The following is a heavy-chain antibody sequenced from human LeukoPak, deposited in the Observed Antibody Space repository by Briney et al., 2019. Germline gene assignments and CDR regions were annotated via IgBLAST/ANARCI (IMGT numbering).Heavy chain of an antibody. CDR2: INHSGST. Sequence: NPSETLSLTCAVYGGSFSGYYWSWIRQPPAKGLEWIGEINHSGSTNYNPSLTSRATISVDTPNNQFFLQVSALTAGGTTVSYFAMKGLRRGGIYYYMDVWGKGTTVTDSS. J-gene: IGHJ6*03. D-gene: IGHD2-15*01. V-gene: IGHV4-34*01. CDR1: GGSFSGYY. CDR3: AMKGLRRGGIYYYMDV.